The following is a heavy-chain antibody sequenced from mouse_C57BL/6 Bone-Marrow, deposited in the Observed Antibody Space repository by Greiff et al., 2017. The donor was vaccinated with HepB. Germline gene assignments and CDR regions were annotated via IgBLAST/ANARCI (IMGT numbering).Heavy chain of an antibody. Sequence: EVKVVESGEGLVKPGGSLKLSCAASGFTFSSYAMSWVRQTPEKRLEWVAYISSGGDYIYYADTVKGRFTISRDNARNTLYLQMSSLKSEDTAMYYCTRDWGYYTFAYWGQGTLVTVSA. CDR3: TRDWGYYTFAY. V-gene: IGHV5-9-1*02. CDR1: GFTFSSYA. CDR2: ISSGGDYI. D-gene: IGHD2-3*01. J-gene: IGHJ3*01.